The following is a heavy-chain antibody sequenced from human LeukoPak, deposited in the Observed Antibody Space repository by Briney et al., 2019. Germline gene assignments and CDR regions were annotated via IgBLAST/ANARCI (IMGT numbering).Heavy chain of an antibody. CDR1: GFTFSSYT. CDR3: ARDPPYCSSTSCYFDS. Sequence: PGGSLRLSCAASGFTFSSYTMSWVRQAPGKGLEWVSSLSSSTTYIHYADSVKGRFAISRDNAKNSLCLQMNSLRAEDTAVYYCARDPPYCSSTSCYFDSWGQGTLVTVSS. V-gene: IGHV3-21*01. D-gene: IGHD2-2*01. CDR2: LSSSTTYI. J-gene: IGHJ4*02.